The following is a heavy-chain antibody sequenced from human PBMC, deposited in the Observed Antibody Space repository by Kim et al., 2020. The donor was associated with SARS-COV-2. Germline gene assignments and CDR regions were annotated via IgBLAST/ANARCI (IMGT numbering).Heavy chain of an antibody. V-gene: IGHV1-2*02. J-gene: IGHJ4*02. Sequence: ASVKVSCKASGYTFTGYYMHWVRQAPGQGLEWMGWINPNSGGTNYAQKFQGRVTMTRDTSISTAYMELSRLRSDDTAVYYCAREFGSIYDFWEGKTKHEDYFDYWGQGTLVTVSS. CDR2: INPNSGGT. CDR1: GYTFTGYY. CDR3: AREFGSIYDFWEGKTKHEDYFDY. D-gene: IGHD3-3*01.